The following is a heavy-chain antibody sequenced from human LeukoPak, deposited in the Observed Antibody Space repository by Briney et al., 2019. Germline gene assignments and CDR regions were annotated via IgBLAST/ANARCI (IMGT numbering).Heavy chain of an antibody. Sequence: ASVKVSCKASGYTFTSYGISWVRQAPGQGLEWMGWISAYNGNTNCAQKFQGRVTITADRSTSTAYMELSSLRSEDTAVYYCARDKTGMTPYSSSWYGYWGQGTLVTVSS. D-gene: IGHD6-13*01. CDR2: ISAYNGNT. V-gene: IGHV1-18*01. CDR3: ARDKTGMTPYSSSWYGY. CDR1: GYTFTSYG. J-gene: IGHJ4*02.